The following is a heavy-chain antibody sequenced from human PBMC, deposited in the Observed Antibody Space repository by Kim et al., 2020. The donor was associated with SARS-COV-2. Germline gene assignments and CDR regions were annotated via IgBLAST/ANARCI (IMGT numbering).Heavy chain of an antibody. CDR1: GGSISSSTHY. Sequence: SETLSLTCTVSGGSISSSTHYWAWIRQSPGKGLEWIGSIFYRGTTYYNPSLKSRVTFYVDMSKNQFSLRLTSMTAADTAVYFCARKRKETLGATAFD. J-gene: IGHJ4*01. CDR3: ARKRKETLGATAFD. V-gene: IGHV4-39*01. CDR2: IFYRGTT. D-gene: IGHD1-26*01.